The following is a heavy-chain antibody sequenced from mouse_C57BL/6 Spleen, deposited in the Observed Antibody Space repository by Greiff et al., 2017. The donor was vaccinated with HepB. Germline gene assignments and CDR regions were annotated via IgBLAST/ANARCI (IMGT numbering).Heavy chain of an antibody. J-gene: IGHJ2*01. CDR3: TRRGQLRPY. CDR2: IDPETGGT. CDR1: GYTFTDYE. D-gene: IGHD3-2*02. Sequence: QVQLQQSGAELVRPGASVTLSCKASGYTFTDYEMHWVKQTPVHGLEWIGAIDPETGGTAYNQKFKGKAILTADKSSSTAYMELRSLTSEDSAVYYSTRRGQLRPYWGQGTTLTVSS. V-gene: IGHV1-15*01.